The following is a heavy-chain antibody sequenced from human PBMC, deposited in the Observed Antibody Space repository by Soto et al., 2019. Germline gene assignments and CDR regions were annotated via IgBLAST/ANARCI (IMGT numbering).Heavy chain of an antibody. CDR3: ARLNRDYYYYGMDV. V-gene: IGHV4-4*02. CDR1: GDPISSSKW. J-gene: IGHJ6*02. Sequence: SETLSLTCAVSGDPISSSKWWTWVRQTPGKGLEWIGKIDQNGITNYNPSLESRVTILKDNSKNQLSLKLTSVTAVDSAVYYCARLNRDYYYYGMDVWGQGATVTVSS. CDR2: IDQNGIT.